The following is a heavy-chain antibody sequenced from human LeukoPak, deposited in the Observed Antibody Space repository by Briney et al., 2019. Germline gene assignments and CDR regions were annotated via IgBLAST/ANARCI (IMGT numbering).Heavy chain of an antibody. V-gene: IGHV4-30-4*01. Sequence: PSQTLSLTCTVSGRSISSGDYYWGWLRQPPGKGLEWIVYIYYSGSTYYNPSLKSRVTISVDTSKNQFSLKLSSVTAADTAVYYCARENDSSGPDYWGQGTLVTVSS. CDR2: IYYSGST. J-gene: IGHJ4*02. CDR3: ARENDSSGPDY. D-gene: IGHD3-22*01. CDR1: GRSISSGDYY.